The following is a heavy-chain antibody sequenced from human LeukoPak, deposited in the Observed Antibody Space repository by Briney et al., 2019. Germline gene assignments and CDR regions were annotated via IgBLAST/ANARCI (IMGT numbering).Heavy chain of an antibody. CDR3: ARDLFHYSSGWYGGGY. CDR1: GFTFKSYA. CDR2: ISYDGSNK. Sequence: GGSLTLSCAASGFTFKSYAMHWVRQAPGKGLEWVAVISYDGSNKYYADSVKGRFTISRDNPKNTLYLQMNSLRTEDTAVYYCARDLFHYSSGWYGGGYWGQGTLVTVSS. J-gene: IGHJ4*02. D-gene: IGHD6-19*01. V-gene: IGHV3-30*04.